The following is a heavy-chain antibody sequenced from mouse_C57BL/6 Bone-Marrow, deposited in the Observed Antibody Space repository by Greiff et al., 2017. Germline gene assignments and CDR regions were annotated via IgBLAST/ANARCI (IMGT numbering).Heavy chain of an antibody. J-gene: IGHJ3*01. CDR2: IDPENGDT. CDR3: TTTAQSSAY. CDR1: GFNIKDDY. V-gene: IGHV14-4*01. D-gene: IGHD3-2*02. Sequence: VQLQQSGAELVRPGASVKLSCTASGFNIKDDYMHWVKQRPEQGLEWIGWIDPENGDTEYASKFQGKATITADKSSNTAYLQLSSLTSDDTAVYYCTTTAQSSAYWGQGTLVTVSA.